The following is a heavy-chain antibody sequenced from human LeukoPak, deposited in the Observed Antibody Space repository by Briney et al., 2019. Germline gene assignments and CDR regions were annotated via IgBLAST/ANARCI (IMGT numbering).Heavy chain of an antibody. J-gene: IGHJ4*02. Sequence: SETLSLTCTVSGGSISSSSYYWGWIRQPPGKGLEWIGSIYYSGSTYYNPSLRSRVTISVDTSKNQFSLKLTSVTAADTAVYYCARAVAGSFDYWGQGTLVTVSS. D-gene: IGHD6-19*01. CDR1: GGSISSSSYY. V-gene: IGHV4-39*07. CDR2: IYYSGST. CDR3: ARAVAGSFDY.